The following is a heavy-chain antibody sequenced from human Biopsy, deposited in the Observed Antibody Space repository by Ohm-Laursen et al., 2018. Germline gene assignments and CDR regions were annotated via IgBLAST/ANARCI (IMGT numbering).Heavy chain of an antibody. J-gene: IGHJ3*01. V-gene: IGHV3-48*03. CDR1: GFAFTLYE. D-gene: IGHD1-26*01. CDR2: IYGGGSPV. CDR3: ARLNSGTYDASDL. Sequence: SLRLSCAASGFAFTLYEMNWVRQAPGKGMEWISYIYGGGSPVSYADSVKGRFTISRDNAQNSLYLHMNSVRAEDTAVYYCARLNSGTYDASDLWGQGTMVIVSS.